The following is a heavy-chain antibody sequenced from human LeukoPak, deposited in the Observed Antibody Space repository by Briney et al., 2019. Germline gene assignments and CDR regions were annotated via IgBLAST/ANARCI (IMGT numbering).Heavy chain of an antibody. CDR2: IYHSGST. J-gene: IGHJ6*02. V-gene: IGHV4-4*02. CDR3: ARDGYDFWSDYYYGMDV. CDR1: GGSISSSNW. Sequence: SETLSLTCAVSGGSISSSNWWSWVRQPPGKGLEWIGEIYHSGSTNYNPSLKSRVTISVDKSKNQFSLELSSVTAADTTVYYCARDGYDFWSDYYYGMDVWGQGTTVTVSS. D-gene: IGHD3-3*01.